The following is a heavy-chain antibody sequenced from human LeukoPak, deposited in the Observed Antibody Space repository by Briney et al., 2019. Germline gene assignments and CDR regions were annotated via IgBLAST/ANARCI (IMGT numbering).Heavy chain of an antibody. CDR3: AREGPYSSSWYYFDY. V-gene: IGHV3-23*01. D-gene: IGHD6-13*01. J-gene: IGHJ4*02. CDR1: GFIFSNYA. Sequence: GGSLRLSCAASGFIFSNYAMDWVRQAPGKGLEWVSVISASGDTTYYADSVKGRFTISRDNSKNTLYLQMNSLRAEDTAVYYCAREGPYSSSWYYFDYWGQGTLVTVSS. CDR2: ISASGDTT.